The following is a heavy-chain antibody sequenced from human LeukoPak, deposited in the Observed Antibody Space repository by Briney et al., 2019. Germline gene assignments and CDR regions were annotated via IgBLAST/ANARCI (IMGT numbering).Heavy chain of an antibody. CDR1: GGSINSYY. Sequence: PSETLSLTCTVSGGSINSYYWSWIRQPPGKGLECIGFIYYSGSTNYNPSLKSRVTISVDTSKNQFSLKLSSVTAADTAVYYCARDRIRYFDWLFEAFDIWGQGTMVTVSS. V-gene: IGHV4-59*01. CDR3: ARDRIRYFDWLFEAFDI. CDR2: IYYSGST. J-gene: IGHJ3*02. D-gene: IGHD3-9*01.